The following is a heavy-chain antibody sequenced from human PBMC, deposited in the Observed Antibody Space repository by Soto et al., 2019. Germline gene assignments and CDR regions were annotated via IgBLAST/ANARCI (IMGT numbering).Heavy chain of an antibody. CDR3: ARDRTVVARGYYYGMDV. J-gene: IGHJ6*02. D-gene: IGHD2-21*01. Sequence: PGGSLRLSCAASGFTFSSYGMNWVRQAPGKGLEWVAVIWYDGSNKYYADSVEGRFTISRDNSKNTLYLQMNSLRAEDTAVYYCARDRTVVARGYYYGMDVWGQGTTVTVSS. CDR1: GFTFSSYG. V-gene: IGHV3-33*01. CDR2: IWYDGSNK.